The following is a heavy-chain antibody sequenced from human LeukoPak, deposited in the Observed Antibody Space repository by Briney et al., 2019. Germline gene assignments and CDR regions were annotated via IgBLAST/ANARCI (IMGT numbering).Heavy chain of an antibody. Sequence: GGSLRLSCAASGFTVSSNYMSWVRQAPGKGLEWISVIYSGGSTYYADSVKGRFTISRDNSKNTLYLQMNSLRAEDTAVYYCARELYGDYNAFDIWGQGTMVTVSS. J-gene: IGHJ3*02. CDR1: GFTVSSNY. CDR3: ARELYGDYNAFDI. CDR2: IYSGGST. D-gene: IGHD4-17*01. V-gene: IGHV3-53*01.